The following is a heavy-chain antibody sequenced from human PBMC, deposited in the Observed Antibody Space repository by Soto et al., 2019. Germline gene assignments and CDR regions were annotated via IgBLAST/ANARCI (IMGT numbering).Heavy chain of an antibody. V-gene: IGHV3-15*07. CDR1: GFTFTNAW. Sequence: PGGSLRLSCAGSGFTFTNAWMNWVRQAPGKGLEWLGRIKSKYNGGTTDYAAPVKGRFTISRDDSENTVYLHMSSLRTDDTAVYYCSTGGYYFDYWGQGTQVTVSS. CDR2: IKSKYNGGTT. CDR3: STGGYYFDY. J-gene: IGHJ4*02.